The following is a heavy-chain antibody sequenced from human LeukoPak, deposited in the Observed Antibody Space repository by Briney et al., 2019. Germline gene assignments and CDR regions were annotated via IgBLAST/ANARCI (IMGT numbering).Heavy chain of an antibody. Sequence: GASVKVSCKASGYTFTGYYMHWVRQAPGQGLEWMGWISAYNGNTNYAQKFQGRVTMTRDTSTSTVYMELSSLRSEDTAVYYCARGGVYYDFWSGYRRRDYYYYYGMDVWGQGTTVTVSS. D-gene: IGHD3-3*01. CDR3: ARGGVYYDFWSGYRRRDYYYYYGMDV. V-gene: IGHV1-2*02. CDR2: ISAYNGNT. CDR1: GYTFTGYY. J-gene: IGHJ6*02.